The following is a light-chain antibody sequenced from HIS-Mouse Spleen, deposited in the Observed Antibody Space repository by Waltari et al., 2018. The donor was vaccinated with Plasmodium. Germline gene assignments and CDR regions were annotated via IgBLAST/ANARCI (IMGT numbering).Light chain of an antibody. CDR2: QDS. J-gene: IGLJ1*01. Sequence: SYELTQPPSVSVSPGQTASITCSGDKWGDKSACWYQQKPGPSPVLVIYQDSKRPSGIPERFSGSNSGNTATLTISGTQAMDEADYYCQAWDSSTDYVFGTGTKVTVL. CDR3: QAWDSSTDYV. V-gene: IGLV3-1*01. CDR1: KWGDKS.